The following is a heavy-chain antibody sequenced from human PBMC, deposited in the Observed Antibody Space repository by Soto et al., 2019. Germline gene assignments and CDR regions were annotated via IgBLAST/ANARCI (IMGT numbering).Heavy chain of an antibody. CDR1: GFTFSSYA. V-gene: IGHV3-23*01. D-gene: IGHD2-2*01. CDR2: VSASGGGT. Sequence: EVQLLESGGGLVQPGGSLRLSCAASGFTFSSYAMNWVRQAPGKGLEWVAGVSASGGGTSYADSVKGRFTISRDNSKDTLYLQMNSQRAEDTAVYYCAKSASRAHYYAMDVYGQGTTFTVFS. J-gene: IGHJ6*02. CDR3: AKSASRAHYYAMDV.